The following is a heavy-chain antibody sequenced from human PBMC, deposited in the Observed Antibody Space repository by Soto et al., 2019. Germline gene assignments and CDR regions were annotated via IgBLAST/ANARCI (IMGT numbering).Heavy chain of an antibody. CDR1: GFTVSSYA. CDR3: AKDQSVRFLEWLFLGFDY. J-gene: IGHJ4*02. D-gene: IGHD3-3*01. V-gene: IGHV3-23*01. CDR2: ISGSGGST. Sequence: GGSLRLSCAASGFTVSSYAMSWVRQAPGKGLEWVSAISGSGGSTYYADSVKGRFTISRDNSKNTLYLQMNSLRAEDTAVYYCAKDQSVRFLEWLFLGFDYWGQGTLVTVSS.